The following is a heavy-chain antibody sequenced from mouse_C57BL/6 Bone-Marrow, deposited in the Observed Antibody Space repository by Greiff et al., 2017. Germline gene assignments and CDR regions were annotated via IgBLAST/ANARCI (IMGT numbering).Heavy chain of an antibody. CDR3: AADGYSHDY. V-gene: IGHV1-59*01. CDR1: GYTFTSYW. CDR2: IDPSDSYT. D-gene: IGHD2-3*01. J-gene: IGHJ2*01. Sequence: QVQLQQPGAELVRPGTSVKLSCKASGYTFTSYWMHWVKQRPGQGLEWIGVIDPSDSYTNYNQKFKGKATLTVDTSSSTAYMQLSSLTSVDSAVYYCAADGYSHDYWGQGTTLTVSS.